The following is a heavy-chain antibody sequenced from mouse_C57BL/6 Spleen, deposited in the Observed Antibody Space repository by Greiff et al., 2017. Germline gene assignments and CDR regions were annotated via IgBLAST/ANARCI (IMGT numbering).Heavy chain of an antibody. V-gene: IGHV1-50*01. CDR2: IDPSDSYT. CDR1: GYTFTSYW. CDR3: ARGGFDD. J-gene: IGHJ2*01. Sequence: VQLQQPGAELVKPGASVKLSCKASGYTFTSYWMQWVKQRPGQGLEWIGEIDPSDSYTNYNQKFKGKATLTVDTSSSTAYMQLSSLTSEDSAVYYCARGGFDDWGQGTTLTVSS.